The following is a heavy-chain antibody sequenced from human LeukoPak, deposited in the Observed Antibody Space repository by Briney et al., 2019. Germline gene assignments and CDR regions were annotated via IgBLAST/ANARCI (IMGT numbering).Heavy chain of an antibody. CDR1: GGSISSSSYY. D-gene: IGHD3-3*01. CDR2: IYYSGST. CDR3: ARLYYDFWSGYSHYMDV. V-gene: IGHV4-39*01. J-gene: IGHJ6*03. Sequence: SETLSLTCTVSGGSISSSSYYWGWIRQPPGRGLEWIGSIYYSGSTYYNPSLKSRVTISVDTSRNQFSLKLSSVTAADTAVYYCARLYYDFWSGYSHYMDVWGKGTTVTVS.